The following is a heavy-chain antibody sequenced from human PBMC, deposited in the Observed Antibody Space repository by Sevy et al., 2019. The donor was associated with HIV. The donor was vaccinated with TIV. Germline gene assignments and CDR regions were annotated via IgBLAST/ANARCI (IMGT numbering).Heavy chain of an antibody. Sequence: GGSLRLSCAASGFSFSSYGMHWVRQAPGKGLEWMSYIQHDGSNKDYGDSVKGRFTISRDNSKNTLYLQMNSLRVEDTAVFYCVKEGGGEGGDHWGQGTLVTVSS. CDR2: IQHDGSNK. CDR1: GFSFSSYG. J-gene: IGHJ4*02. CDR3: VKEGGGEGGDH. V-gene: IGHV3-30*02. D-gene: IGHD2-21*01.